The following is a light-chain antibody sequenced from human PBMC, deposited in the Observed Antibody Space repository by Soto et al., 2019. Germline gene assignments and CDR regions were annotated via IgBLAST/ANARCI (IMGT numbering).Light chain of an antibody. J-gene: IGKJ1*01. CDR2: GAS. CDR3: QQYNSYSRT. Sequence: EILLTQSPGTLSLSPGERATLSCRASQSVSSSYLAWYQQKPGQAPRLLIYGASSRDTGIPDRFSGSGSGTDFTLTISRLQPDDFETYYCQQYNSYSRTFGQGTKVDIK. V-gene: IGKV3-20*01. CDR1: QSVSSSY.